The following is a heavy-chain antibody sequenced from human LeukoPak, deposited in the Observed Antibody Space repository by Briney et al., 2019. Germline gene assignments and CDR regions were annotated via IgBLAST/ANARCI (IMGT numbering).Heavy chain of an antibody. CDR2: INPNNGGT. CDR1: GYTFTGYY. CDR3: ARVEQQWLVINYYYGMDV. V-gene: IGHV1-2*02. Sequence: ASVKVSCKASGYTFTGYYMHWVRQAPGQGLEWMGWINPNNGGTNFAQKFQGRVTMTRNTSISTAYMELSSLRSEDTAVYYCARVEQQWLVINYYYGMDVWGQGTTVTVSS. J-gene: IGHJ6*02. D-gene: IGHD6-19*01.